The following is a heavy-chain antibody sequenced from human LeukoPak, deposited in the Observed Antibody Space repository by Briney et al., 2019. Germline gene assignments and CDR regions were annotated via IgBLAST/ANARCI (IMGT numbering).Heavy chain of an antibody. CDR2: ISGSGGST. CDR3: AKEYSARLASEAHAFDI. V-gene: IGHV3-23*01. J-gene: IGHJ3*02. CDR1: GFTFSSYA. Sequence: PGGSLRLSCAASGFTFSSYAMSWVRQAPGKGLEWVSAISGSGGSTYYADSVKGRFTISRDNSKNTLYLQMNSLRAEDTAVYYCAKEYSARLASEAHAFDIWGQGTMVTVSS. D-gene: IGHD3-3*01.